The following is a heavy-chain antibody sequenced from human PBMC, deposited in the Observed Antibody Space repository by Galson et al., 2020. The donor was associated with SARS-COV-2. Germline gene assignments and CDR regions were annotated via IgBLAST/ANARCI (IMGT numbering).Heavy chain of an antibody. CDR2: INHSGSS. CDR3: ATRNELVWFGQLLLSNYYSGIDV. V-gene: IGHV4-34*01. CDR1: GGSFSGYY. J-gene: IGHJ6*02. Sequence: SETLSLTCAVYGGSFSGYYWTWIRQPPGKGLEWIGEINHSGSSNYNPSLKSRVTMSVDTSKNQFSLKLSSVTAADTGVYYCATRNELVWFGQLLLSNYYSGIDVWGQGTTVTV. D-gene: IGHD3-10*01.